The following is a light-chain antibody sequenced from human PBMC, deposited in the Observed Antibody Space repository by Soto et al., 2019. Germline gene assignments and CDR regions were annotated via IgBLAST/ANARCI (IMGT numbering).Light chain of an antibody. CDR2: DAS. CDR3: QQYGSSPIT. Sequence: EIVLTQSPATLSLSPAERATLSFRASQSVSDYLAWYQQKPGQAPRLLIYDASTRATGIPARFSGSGSGTDFTLTISRLEPEDFAVYYCQQYGSSPITFGQGTRLEI. V-gene: IGKV3-20*01. CDR1: QSVSDY. J-gene: IGKJ5*01.